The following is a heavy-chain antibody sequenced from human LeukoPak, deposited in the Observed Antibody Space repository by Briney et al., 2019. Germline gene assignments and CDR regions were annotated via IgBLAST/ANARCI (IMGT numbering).Heavy chain of an antibody. J-gene: IGHJ4*02. D-gene: IGHD5-12*01. Sequence: GGSLRLSCAASGFTFSSYSMNWVRQAPGKGLEWVSYISSSSSSTIYYADSVKGRFTISRDNAKNSVYLQMNSLRAEDTAVYYCARVGKEDIVATISPPEDYWGQGTLVTVSS. CDR1: GFTFSSYS. V-gene: IGHV3-48*04. CDR3: ARVGKEDIVATISPPEDY. CDR2: ISSSSSSTI.